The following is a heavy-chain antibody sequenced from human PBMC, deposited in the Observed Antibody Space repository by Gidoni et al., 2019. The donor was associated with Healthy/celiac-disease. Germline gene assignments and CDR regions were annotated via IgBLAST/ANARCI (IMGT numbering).Heavy chain of an antibody. Sequence: QVQLQESGPGLVKPSQTLSLTCTVSGGSLSSGGYYWSWIRQHPGKGLEWIGYIYYSGSTYYNPSLKSRVTISVDTSKNQFSLKLSSVTAADTAVYYCARDGCSSTSCYLNWFDPWGQGTLVTVSS. D-gene: IGHD2-2*01. CDR3: ARDGCSSTSCYLNWFDP. CDR1: GGSLSSGGYY. V-gene: IGHV4-31*03. J-gene: IGHJ5*02. CDR2: IYYSGST.